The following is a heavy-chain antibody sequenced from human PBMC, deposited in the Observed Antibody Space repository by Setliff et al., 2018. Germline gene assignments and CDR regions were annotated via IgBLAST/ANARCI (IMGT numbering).Heavy chain of an antibody. J-gene: IGHJ4*02. V-gene: IGHV4-34*01. Sequence: PSETLSLTCTAYGGTFSYYYWTWIRQSPGKGLEWIGEINHSGTTNYNPSLKSRVTISVDTSKNQFSLTMSSVTAADTAVYFCARESATIGEFPLYYFDKWGQGIPVTVSS. CDR2: INHSGTT. CDR1: GGTFSYYY. CDR3: ARESATIGEFPLYYFDK. D-gene: IGHD3-10*01.